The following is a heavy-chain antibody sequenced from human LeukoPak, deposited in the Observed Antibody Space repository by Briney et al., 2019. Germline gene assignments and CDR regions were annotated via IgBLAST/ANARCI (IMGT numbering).Heavy chain of an antibody. CDR1: GGSISSYY. CDR2: IYYSGST. D-gene: IGHD3-16*01. Sequence: SETLSLTCTVSGGSISSYYWSWIRQPPGKGLEWIGYIYYSGSTNYNPPLKSRVTTSVDTSKNQFSLKLSSVTAADTAVYYCARLGGARADYWYFDLWGRGTLVTVSS. V-gene: IGHV4-59*08. J-gene: IGHJ2*01. CDR3: ARLGGARADYWYFDL.